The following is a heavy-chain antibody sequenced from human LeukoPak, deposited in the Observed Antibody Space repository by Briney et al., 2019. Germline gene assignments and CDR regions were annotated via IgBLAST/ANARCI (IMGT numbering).Heavy chain of an antibody. J-gene: IGHJ4*02. CDR1: GGTFSSYA. D-gene: IGHD3-9*01. Sequence: GASVKVSCKASGGTFSSYAISWVRQAPGQGLEWMGWISAYNGNTNYAQKLQGRVTMTTDTSTSTAYMELRSLRSDDTAVYYCARFPFYDILTGYDYWGQGTLVTVSS. CDR3: ARFPFYDILTGYDY. CDR2: ISAYNGNT. V-gene: IGHV1-18*01.